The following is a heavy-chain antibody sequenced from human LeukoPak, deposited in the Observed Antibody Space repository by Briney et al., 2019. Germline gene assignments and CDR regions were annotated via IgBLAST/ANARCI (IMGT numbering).Heavy chain of an antibody. V-gene: IGHV3-48*04. J-gene: IGHJ6*03. CDR2: ISSSSSTI. CDR1: GFTFSSYS. D-gene: IGHD3-10*01. Sequence: PGGSLRLSCAASGFTFSSYSMNWVRQAPGKGLEWVSYISSSSSTIYYADSVKGRFTISRDNAKNSLYLQMNSLRAEDTAVYYCARDQGFGELLPYYYYYMDVWGKGTTVTVSS. CDR3: ARDQGFGELLPYYYYYMDV.